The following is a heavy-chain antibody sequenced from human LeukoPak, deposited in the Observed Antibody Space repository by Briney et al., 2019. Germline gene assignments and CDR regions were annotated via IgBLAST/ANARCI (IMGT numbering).Heavy chain of an antibody. V-gene: IGHV3-23*01. J-gene: IGHJ3*01. CDR2: ISSSGGST. Sequence: PGGSLRLSCAASGFTFSDSAMTWVRQVPGKGLEWVSLISSSGGSTYYADSVKGRFTISRDNSKNTLSLQMNSLRVEDTAIYYCAKDIQLSTWGLGTMVTVSS. CDR1: GFTFSDSA. D-gene: IGHD3-16*02. CDR3: AKDIQLST.